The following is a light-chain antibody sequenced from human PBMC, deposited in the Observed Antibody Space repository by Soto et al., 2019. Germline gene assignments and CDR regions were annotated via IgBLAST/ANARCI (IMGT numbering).Light chain of an antibody. CDR1: SSDVGGYNY. CDR3: SSYTSSSTQV. V-gene: IGLV2-14*01. J-gene: IGLJ1*01. CDR2: EVS. Sequence: QSVLTQPASVSGSPGQSITISCTGTSSDVGGYNYVSWYQQPPGKAPKLMIYEVSNRPSGVSNRFSGSKSGNTASLTISGLQAEDEADYYCSSYTSSSTQVFGTGTKVTVL.